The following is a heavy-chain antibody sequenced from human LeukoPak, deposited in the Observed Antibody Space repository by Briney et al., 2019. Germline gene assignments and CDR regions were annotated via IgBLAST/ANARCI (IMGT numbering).Heavy chain of an antibody. J-gene: IGHJ4*02. CDR3: ASNWSDFDY. CDR1: GGSISSDSYF. D-gene: IGHD1-1*01. Sequence: PSETLSLTCTVSGGSISSDSYFWGWIRQSPGKGLEWIGSIYYSGSTYYNPSLKSRVTISVDTSKNQFSLKLSSVTAADTAVYYCASNWSDFDYWGQGILVTVSS. V-gene: IGHV4-39*07. CDR2: IYYSGST.